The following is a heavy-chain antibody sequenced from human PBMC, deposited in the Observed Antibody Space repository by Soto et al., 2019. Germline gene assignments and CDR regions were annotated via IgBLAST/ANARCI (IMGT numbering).Heavy chain of an antibody. V-gene: IGHV3-53*01. CDR1: GFTVSSNY. Sequence: GGSLRLSCAASGFTVSSNYMSWVRQAPGKGLEWVSVIYSVGSTYYADSVKGRFTISRDNSKNTLYLQMNSLRAEDTAVYYCAMYLRYCSGGSCFDAFDIWGQGTMVTVSS. D-gene: IGHD2-15*01. CDR2: IYSVGST. CDR3: AMYLRYCSGGSCFDAFDI. J-gene: IGHJ3*02.